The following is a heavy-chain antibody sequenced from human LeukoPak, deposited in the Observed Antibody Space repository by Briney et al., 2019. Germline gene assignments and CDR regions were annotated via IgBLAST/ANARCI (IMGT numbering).Heavy chain of an antibody. CDR1: GFTFSNYA. CDR3: ARDRVYYYDSSGSGDAFDI. CDR2: ISYRGSST. Sequence: PGASLRLSCAASGFTFSNYAMSWVCQSPGKGLEWVSTISYRGSSTYHADSVKGRLTISRDKSKNTLYLQMSSLRAEDTAVFYCARDRVYYYDSSGSGDAFDIWGQGTMVTVSS. D-gene: IGHD3-22*01. V-gene: IGHV3-23*01. J-gene: IGHJ3*02.